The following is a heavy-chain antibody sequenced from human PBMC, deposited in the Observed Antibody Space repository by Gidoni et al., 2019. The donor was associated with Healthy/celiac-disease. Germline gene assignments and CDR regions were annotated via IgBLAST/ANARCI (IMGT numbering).Heavy chain of an antibody. Sequence: QLQLQESGPGLVKPSETLSLTCTVSGGSISSRSYYWGWIRQPPGKGLEWIGSIYYSGSTYYNPSLKSRVTISVDTSKNQFSLKLSSVTAADTAVYYCARPIFNVHYGDYRGWFDPWGQGTLVTVSS. J-gene: IGHJ5*02. CDR2: IYYSGST. D-gene: IGHD4-17*01. CDR3: ARPIFNVHYGDYRGWFDP. CDR1: GGSISSRSYY. V-gene: IGHV4-39*01.